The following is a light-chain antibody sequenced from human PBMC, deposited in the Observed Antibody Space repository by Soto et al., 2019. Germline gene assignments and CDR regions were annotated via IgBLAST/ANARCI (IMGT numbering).Light chain of an antibody. CDR3: GTWDTNLSAGL. CDR2: DDN. Sequence: QSVLTQPPSVSVAPGQKLTISCSGSSSNIGTNSVSWYQHLPGTVPKLLIYDDNQRPSGIPDRFSGSKSGTSATLGITGLQTGDEADYYCGTWDTNLSAGLFGGGTKVTVL. V-gene: IGLV1-51*01. CDR1: SSNIGTNS. J-gene: IGLJ2*01.